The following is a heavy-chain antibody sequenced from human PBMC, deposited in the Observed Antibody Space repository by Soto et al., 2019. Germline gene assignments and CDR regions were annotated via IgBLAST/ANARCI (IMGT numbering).Heavy chain of an antibody. CDR3: GGGGGVTMVRGVFMGGGPDY. D-gene: IGHD3-10*01. V-gene: IGHV3-7*05. CDR1: GFTFSSYW. J-gene: IGHJ4*02. CDR2: IKQDGSEK. Sequence: EVQLVESGGGLVQPGGSLRLSCAASGFTFSSYWMSWVRQAPGKGLEWVANIKQDGSEKYYVDSVKGRFTISRDNGKNSLYLKMKRLRAGGRGGYYGGGGGGVTMVRGVFMGGGPDYWGQGTLVTVSS.